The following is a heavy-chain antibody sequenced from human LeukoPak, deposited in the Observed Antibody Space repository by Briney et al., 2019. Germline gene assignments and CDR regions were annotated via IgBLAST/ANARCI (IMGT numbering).Heavy chain of an antibody. CDR3: ARRRLDNWNYEGEFYYYYYMDV. V-gene: IGHV5-51*01. D-gene: IGHD1-7*01. CDR1: GYRFTSYW. CDR2: IYPGDSDT. Sequence: PGESLKISCKGSGYRFTSYWIGWVRQIPGKGLEWMGIIYPGDSDTRYSPSFQGQVTISADKSISTAYLQWSSLKASDTAMYYCARRRLDNWNYEGEFYYYYYMDVWGKGTTVTVSS. J-gene: IGHJ6*03.